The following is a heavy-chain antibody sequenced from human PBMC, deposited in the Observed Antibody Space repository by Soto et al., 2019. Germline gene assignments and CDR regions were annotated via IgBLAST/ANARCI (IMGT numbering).Heavy chain of an antibody. J-gene: IGHJ4*02. Sequence: GSLRLSCAASGFTVSNSYMSWVRQAPGKGLEWVSAIYSGGSTYYADSVKGRFTISRDNSRNTLYLQMNSLRAEDTAVYFCARCDGSATYCFFFAHWGQGT. V-gene: IGHV3-66*01. CDR1: GFTVSNSY. D-gene: IGHD3-10*01. CDR3: ARCDGSATYCFFFAH. CDR2: IYSGGST.